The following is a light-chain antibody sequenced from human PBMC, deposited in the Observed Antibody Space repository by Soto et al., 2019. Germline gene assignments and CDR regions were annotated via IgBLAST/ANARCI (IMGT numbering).Light chain of an antibody. CDR3: QQYGSSPWT. Sequence: EIVLTQSPGTLSVSPGERATLSCRASQSVSSSYLAWYQQKPGQAPRPLIYGASSRATGIPDRFSGSGSGTDFTLTISRLEPGDFAVYYCQQYGSSPWTFGQGTNVDIK. V-gene: IGKV3-20*01. CDR1: QSVSSSY. J-gene: IGKJ1*01. CDR2: GAS.